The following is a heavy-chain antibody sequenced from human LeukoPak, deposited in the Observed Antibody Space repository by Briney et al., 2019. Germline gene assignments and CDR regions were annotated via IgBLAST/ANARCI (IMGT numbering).Heavy chain of an antibody. CDR3: ARNWNYDY. Sequence: PGGSLRLSCAASGFNFTNYNMNWVRQAPGKGLEWVSSIHSSSGSIYYADSLKGRFTISRDNAKNSLYLQMNSLRAEDTAVYYCARNWNYDYWGQGTLVTVSS. V-gene: IGHV3-21*01. CDR2: IHSSSGSI. CDR1: GFNFTNYN. J-gene: IGHJ4*02. D-gene: IGHD1-7*01.